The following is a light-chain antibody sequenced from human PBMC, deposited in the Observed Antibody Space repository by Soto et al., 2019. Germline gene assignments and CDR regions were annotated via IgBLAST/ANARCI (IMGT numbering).Light chain of an antibody. V-gene: IGLV2-14*01. CDR2: EVT. J-gene: IGLJ1*01. CDR1: SSDLGIYNY. Sequence: QSALTQPASVSGSTGQSIAISCSGSSSDLGIYNYVSWYQQHPGKVPKLIIFEVTNRPSGVSNRFSGSKSGNTASLTISGLQAEDEADYYCSSYTSSSTRVFGTGTNVTVL. CDR3: SSYTSSSTRV.